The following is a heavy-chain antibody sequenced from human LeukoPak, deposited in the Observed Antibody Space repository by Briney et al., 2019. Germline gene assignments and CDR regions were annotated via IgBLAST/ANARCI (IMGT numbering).Heavy chain of an antibody. J-gene: IGHJ4*02. CDR3: ARDNRVGATDY. D-gene: IGHD1-26*01. V-gene: IGHV1-18*04. CDR1: GYTFTGYY. Sequence: ASVKVSCKASGYTFTGYYMHWVRQAPGQGLEWMGWISAYNGNTNYAQKLQGRVTMTTDTSTSTAYMELRSLRSDDTAVYYCARDNRVGATDYWGQGTLVTVSS. CDR2: ISAYNGNT.